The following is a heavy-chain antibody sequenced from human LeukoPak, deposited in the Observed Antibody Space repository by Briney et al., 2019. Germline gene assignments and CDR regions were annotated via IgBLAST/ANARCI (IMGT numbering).Heavy chain of an antibody. CDR1: GFTFSSYA. J-gene: IGHJ4*02. V-gene: IGHV3-23*01. CDR2: ISGSGGST. Sequence: GGSLRLSCAASGFTFSSYAMSWVRQAPGKGLEWVSAISGSGGSTYYADSVKGRFTISRDNSKNTLYLQMNSLRAEDTAVYYCAKGSRYCSGGSCPYYFDYWGQGTLVTVSS. D-gene: IGHD2-15*01. CDR3: AKGSRYCSGGSCPYYFDY.